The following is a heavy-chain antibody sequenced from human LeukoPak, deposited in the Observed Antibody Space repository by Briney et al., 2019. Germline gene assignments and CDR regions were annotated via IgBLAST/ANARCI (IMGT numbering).Heavy chain of an antibody. Sequence: PGGSLRLSCAASGFTFSSYGMHWVRQAPGKGLEWVASIRYDGSNKYYADSVKGRFTISRDNSKNTLYLQMNSLRAEDTAVYYCAKEADILTGYYRENYFDYWGQGTLVTVSS. CDR3: AKEADILTGYYRENYFDY. J-gene: IGHJ4*02. CDR1: GFTFSSYG. V-gene: IGHV3-30*02. CDR2: IRYDGSNK. D-gene: IGHD3-9*01.